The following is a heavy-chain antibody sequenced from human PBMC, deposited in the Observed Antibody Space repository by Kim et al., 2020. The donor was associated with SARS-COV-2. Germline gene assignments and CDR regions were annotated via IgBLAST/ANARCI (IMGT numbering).Heavy chain of an antibody. V-gene: IGHV1-69*13. CDR2: IIPIFGTA. D-gene: IGHD1-26*01. CDR1: GGTFSSYA. J-gene: IGHJ4*02. CDR3: AGDRYSGSYSGTQDY. Sequence: SVKVSCKASGGTFSSYAISWVRQAPGQGLEWMGGIIPIFGTANYAQKFQGRVTITADESTSTAYMELSSLRSEDTAVYYCAGDRYSGSYSGTQDYWGQGTLVTVSS.